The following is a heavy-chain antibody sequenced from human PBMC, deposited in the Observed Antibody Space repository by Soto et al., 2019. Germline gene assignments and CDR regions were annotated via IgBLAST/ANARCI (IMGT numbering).Heavy chain of an antibody. CDR1: GFTFSSYG. J-gene: IGHJ4*02. CDR2: ISYDGSNK. D-gene: IGHD5-18*01. CDR3: AIPPSGYSYGPRFDY. Sequence: GGSLRLSCAASGFTFSSYGMHWVRQAPGKGLEWVAVISYDGSNKYYADSVKGRFTISRDNSKNTLYLQMNSLRAEDTAVYYCAIPPSGYSYGPRFDYWGQGTLVTVSS. V-gene: IGHV3-30*03.